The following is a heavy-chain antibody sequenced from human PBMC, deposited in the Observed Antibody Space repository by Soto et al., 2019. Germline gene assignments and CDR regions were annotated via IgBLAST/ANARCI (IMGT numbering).Heavy chain of an antibody. CDR3: AKGGRQWLVTSDFNY. V-gene: IGHV3-30*18. Sequence: VQLVESGGGVVQPGRSLRLSCAASGFTFRDYAMHWVRQAPGKGLEWVAVVSHDGRNTHYADSVKGRFTISRDRSKNTVSLEMTSLRAEDTAGYYCAKGGRQWLVTSDFNYWGQGALVTVSS. CDR1: GFTFRDYA. J-gene: IGHJ4*02. D-gene: IGHD6-19*01. CDR2: VSHDGRNT.